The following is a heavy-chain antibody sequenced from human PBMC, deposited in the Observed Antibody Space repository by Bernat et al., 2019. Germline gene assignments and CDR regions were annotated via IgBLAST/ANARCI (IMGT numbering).Heavy chain of an antibody. D-gene: IGHD5-18*01. CDR1: GGTFSSYA. CDR3: ARVGWIQGARGSFDP. V-gene: IGHV1-69*01. J-gene: IGHJ5*02. Sequence: QVQLVQSGAEVKKPWSSVKVSCKASGGTFSSYAISWVRQAPGHGLEWMGGIIPIFGTANYAQKFQGRVTITADESTSTAYMALSSTRSEDTAVYYCARVGWIQGARGSFDPWGQGTLVTVSS. CDR2: IIPIFGTA.